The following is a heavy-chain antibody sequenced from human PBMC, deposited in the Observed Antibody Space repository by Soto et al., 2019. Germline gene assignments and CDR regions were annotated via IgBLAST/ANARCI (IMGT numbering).Heavy chain of an antibody. CDR3: ARGRLGIDRNAFDI. D-gene: IGHD7-27*01. CDR2: INRSGST. V-gene: IGHV4-34*01. J-gene: IGHJ3*02. Sequence: SETLSLTCAVYGGSFSGYYWSWIRQPPGKGLEWIGEINRSGSTNYNPSLKSRLTISVDTSKNQFSLKVSYGTAADTAVYYCARGRLGIDRNAFDIWGQGTMVTVSS. CDR1: GGSFSGYY.